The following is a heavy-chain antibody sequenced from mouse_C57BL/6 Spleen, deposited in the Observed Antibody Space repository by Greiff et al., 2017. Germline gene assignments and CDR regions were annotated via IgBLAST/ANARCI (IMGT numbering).Heavy chain of an antibody. CDR2: IDPSDSET. J-gene: IGHJ1*03. CDR3: ARSYYGRYFDV. V-gene: IGHV1-52*01. D-gene: IGHD2-10*01. Sequence: QVQLQQPGAELVRPGSSVKLSCKASGYTFTSYWMHWVKQRPIQGLEWIGNIDPSDSETHYNQKFKDKATLTVDKSSSTAYMQLSSLTSEDSAVYYCARSYYGRYFDVWGTGTTVTVSS. CDR1: GYTFTSYW.